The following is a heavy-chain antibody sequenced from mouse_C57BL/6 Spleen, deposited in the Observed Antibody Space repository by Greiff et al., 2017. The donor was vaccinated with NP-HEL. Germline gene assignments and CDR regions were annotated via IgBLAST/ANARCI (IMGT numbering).Heavy chain of an antibody. J-gene: IGHJ3*01. CDR1: GFTIHDYY. V-gene: IGHV14-2*01. Sequence: VTLKESGAELVKPGASVQLSCTASGFTIHDYYMHWVKQRTEQGLEWIGRIDPADGETNYAPKVQGQATITADTSSNTAYLQLSSLTSEDSAYYYCAPCYLHASPSACWAHLTLVSVS. CDR2: IDPADGET. CDR3: APCYLHASPSAC. D-gene: IGHD6-1*01.